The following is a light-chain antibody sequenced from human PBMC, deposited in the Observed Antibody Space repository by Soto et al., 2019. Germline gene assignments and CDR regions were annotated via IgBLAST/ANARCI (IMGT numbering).Light chain of an antibody. V-gene: IGKV1-5*01. CDR1: QSISSW. CDR3: QQYNSSPLT. J-gene: IGKJ4*01. Sequence: DIQMTQSPSTLSASIGDTVTITCRANQSISSWLAWYQQKPGKAPKLLISEGSSLESGVPSRFSGSGSGTELTLTISSLQPDDLATYYCQQYNSSPLTFGGGTKVDIK. CDR2: EGS.